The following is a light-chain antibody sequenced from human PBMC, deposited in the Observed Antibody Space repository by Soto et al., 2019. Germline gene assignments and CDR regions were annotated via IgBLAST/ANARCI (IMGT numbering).Light chain of an antibody. CDR2: DGS. J-gene: IGKJ2*01. V-gene: IGKV1-5*01. Sequence: DIQMTQSPATLSLSLGDRVTITCRASQTINRWLAWYHQKPRKAPKLLIYDGSTWPSGVPSRFSGSGSGTDFTLTINSLQPEDVATYYWQQYSALCYTFGQGTKVEF. CDR1: QTINRW. CDR3: QQYSALCYT.